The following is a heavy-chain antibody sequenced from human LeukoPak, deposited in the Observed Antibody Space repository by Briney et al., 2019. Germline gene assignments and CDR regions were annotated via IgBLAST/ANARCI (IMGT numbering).Heavy chain of an antibody. CDR3: ARDRVGYCSSSSCRTYYNWFDP. Sequence: ASVKVSCKASGYTFTSYGISWVRQAPRQGLEWMGWISAYNGNTNYAQKLQGRVTMTTDTSTSTAYMELRSLRSDDTAVYYCARDRVGYCSSSSCRTYYNWFDPWGQGTLVTVSS. CDR1: GYTFTSYG. J-gene: IGHJ5*02. CDR2: ISAYNGNT. V-gene: IGHV1-18*01. D-gene: IGHD2-2*01.